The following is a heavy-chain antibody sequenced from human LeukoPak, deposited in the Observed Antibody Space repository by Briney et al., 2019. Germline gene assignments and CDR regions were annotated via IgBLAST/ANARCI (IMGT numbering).Heavy chain of an antibody. CDR3: ARRVRVFRTTVTTGYFDY. V-gene: IGHV4-34*01. CDR2: INHSGST. Sequence: SETLSLTCAVYGGSFSGYYWSWIRQPPGEGLEWIGEINHSGSTNYNPSPKSRVTISVDTSKNQFSLKLSSVAAADTAVYYCARRVRVFRTTVTTGYFDYWGQGNLVTVSS. D-gene: IGHD4-17*01. CDR1: GGSFSGYY. J-gene: IGHJ4*02.